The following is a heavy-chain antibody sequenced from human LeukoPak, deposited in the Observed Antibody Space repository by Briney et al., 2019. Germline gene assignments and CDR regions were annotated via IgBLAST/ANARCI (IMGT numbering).Heavy chain of an antibody. CDR2: IIPILGIA. Sequence: GSSVTVSCKASGGTFSSYAISWVRQAPGQGLEWMGRIIPILGIANYAQKFQGRVTITADKSTSTAYMELSSLRSEDTAVYYCARDGEVAVADPYNWFDPWGQGTLVTVSS. D-gene: IGHD6-19*01. J-gene: IGHJ5*02. CDR1: GGTFSSYA. CDR3: ARDGEVAVADPYNWFDP. V-gene: IGHV1-69*04.